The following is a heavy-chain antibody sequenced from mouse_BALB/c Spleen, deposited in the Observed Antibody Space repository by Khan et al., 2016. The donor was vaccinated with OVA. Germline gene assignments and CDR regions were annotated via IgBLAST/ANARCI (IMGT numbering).Heavy chain of an antibody. J-gene: IGHJ4*01. D-gene: IGHD2-3*01. CDR2: IWSDGST. CDR1: GFSLTSYG. CDR3: ARWFDGYSSLYAMDY. V-gene: IGHV2-6*02. Sequence: QMQLEESGPDLVAPSQSLSITCTVSGFSLTSYGIHWVRQPPGKGLEWLVVIWSDGSTNYNSVLKSRLSISKDNSKSQVFLKMNSLQTDDTAIYYCARWFDGYSSLYAMDYWGQGTSVTVSS.